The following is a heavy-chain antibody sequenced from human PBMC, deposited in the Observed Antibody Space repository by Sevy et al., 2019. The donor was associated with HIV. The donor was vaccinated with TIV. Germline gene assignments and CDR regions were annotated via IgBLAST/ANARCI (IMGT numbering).Heavy chain of an antibody. Sequence: GGCLRLSCAASGFTFSSYSMNWVRQAPGKGLEWVSYISSSSSTIYYADSVKGRFTISRDNAKNSLYLQMNSLRAEDTAMYYCARTGPPGYYYDSSGSDYWGQGTLVTVSS. CDR3: ARTGPPGYYYDSSGSDY. CDR1: GFTFSSYS. CDR2: ISSSSSTI. V-gene: IGHV3-48*01. D-gene: IGHD3-22*01. J-gene: IGHJ4*02.